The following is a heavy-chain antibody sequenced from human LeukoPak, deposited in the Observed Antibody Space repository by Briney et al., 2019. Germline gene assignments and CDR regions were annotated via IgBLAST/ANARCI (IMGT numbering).Heavy chain of an antibody. Sequence: GRSLRLSCAASGFTFSSYAMHWVRQAPGKGLEWVAVISYDGSNKYYADSVKGRFTISRDNSKNTLYLQMNSLRAEDTAVYYCARDQSDDDVDTAMYYYYYYYMDVWGKGTTVTVSS. D-gene: IGHD5-18*01. CDR3: ARDQSDDDVDTAMYYYYYYYMDV. V-gene: IGHV3-30-3*01. J-gene: IGHJ6*03. CDR2: ISYDGSNK. CDR1: GFTFSSYA.